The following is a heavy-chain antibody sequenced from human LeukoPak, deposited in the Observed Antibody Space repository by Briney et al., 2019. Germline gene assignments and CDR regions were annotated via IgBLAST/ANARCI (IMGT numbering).Heavy chain of an antibody. D-gene: IGHD2-15*01. J-gene: IGHJ4*02. CDR3: ARELPPIVVVVAATSCFDY. CDR1: GYTFTDYY. Sequence: AAVTVSYKASGYTFTDYYMHWVRQAPGQGREGMGWINPNSGGTNYTQKFQGGVTITRDTSISTAYLELSRLTSDDTAVYYCARELPPIVVVVAATSCFDYWGQGTLVTVSS. CDR2: INPNSGGT. V-gene: IGHV1-2*02.